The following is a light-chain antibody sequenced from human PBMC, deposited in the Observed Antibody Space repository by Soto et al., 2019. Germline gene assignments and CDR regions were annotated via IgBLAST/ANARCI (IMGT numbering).Light chain of an antibody. Sequence: VLTQSPDTLSLSPGERATLSCRASQDVGKFLVWYHQKPGLSPSLVIYEASKRATDIPDRFSGSWSGTAFTLTITRLEPEAVGFYYCQQRNSWPLTFGGGTKVELK. V-gene: IGKV3-11*01. CDR3: QQRNSWPLT. CDR2: EAS. CDR1: QDVGKF. J-gene: IGKJ4*01.